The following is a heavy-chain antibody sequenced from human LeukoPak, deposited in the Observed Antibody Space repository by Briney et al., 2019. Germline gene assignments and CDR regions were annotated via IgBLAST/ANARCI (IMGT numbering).Heavy chain of an antibody. CDR1: GFTFSSAW. CDR3: TADLGTTSLQDYYYYMDV. CDR2: IKSKTDGATT. V-gene: IGHV3-15*01. Sequence: GGSLRLSCAASGFTFSSAWMSWVRQAPGKGLEWVDRIKSKTDGATTDYTAPVKGRFTISRDDSKNTLYLQMNSLKTEDTAVYYCTADLGTTSLQDYYYYMDVWGDGTTVTVSS. D-gene: IGHD1-7*01. J-gene: IGHJ6*03.